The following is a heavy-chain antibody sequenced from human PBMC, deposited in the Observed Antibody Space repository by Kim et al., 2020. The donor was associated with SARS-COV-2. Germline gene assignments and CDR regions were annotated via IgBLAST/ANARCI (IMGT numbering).Heavy chain of an antibody. Sequence: GGSLRLSCAASGFTFNTYGMHWVRQAPGKGLEWVAVISYDGSSKYYADSVKGRFTISRDNSKNTLYLQMNSLRIEDTAVYYCAKSFSGSYFGYDYWGQGTL. CDR3: AKSFSGSYFGYDY. D-gene: IGHD1-26*01. CDR2: ISYDGSSK. CDR1: GFTFNTYG. J-gene: IGHJ4*02. V-gene: IGHV3-30*18.